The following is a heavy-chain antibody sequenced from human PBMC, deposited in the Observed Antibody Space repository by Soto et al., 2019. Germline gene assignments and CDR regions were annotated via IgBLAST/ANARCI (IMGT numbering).Heavy chain of an antibody. D-gene: IGHD6-13*01. CDR2: ISGSGDST. CDR1: GFTFSSYA. CDR3: ARRSSSWYFDY. V-gene: IGHV3-23*01. Sequence: EVQLLESGGGLVQPGGSLRLSCAASGFTFSSYAMSWVRQAPGKGLEWVSVISGSGDSTYYADSVKGRFTISRDNSKNTLYLQMNSLRAEDTDVYYCARRSSSWYFDYWGQGTLVTVSS. J-gene: IGHJ4*02.